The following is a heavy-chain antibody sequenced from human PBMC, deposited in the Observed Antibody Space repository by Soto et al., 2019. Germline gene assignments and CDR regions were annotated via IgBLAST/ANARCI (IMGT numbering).Heavy chain of an antibody. CDR2: IYPGDSDT. V-gene: IGHV5-51*01. J-gene: IGHJ6*02. Sequence: GASLRLFFNKSCYNLTNYCSGSVLQMPGKGLEWMGIIYPGDSDTKYNPSFQGQVTISADKSITTPYLRWTSLKASDTAIYYCAASIFYYGMEVRRQATTVSVSS. CDR3: AASIFYYGMEV. CDR1: CYNLTNYC.